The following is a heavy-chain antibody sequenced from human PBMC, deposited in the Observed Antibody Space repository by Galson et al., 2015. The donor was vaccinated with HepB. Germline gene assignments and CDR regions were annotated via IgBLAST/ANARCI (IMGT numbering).Heavy chain of an antibody. CDR2: ISSSSSYI. CDR3: ARRGYSGYDSWYFDL. D-gene: IGHD5-12*01. V-gene: IGHV3-21*01. CDR1: GFTFSSYS. Sequence: SLRLSCAASGFTFSSYSMNWVRQAPGKGLEWVSSISSSSSYIYYADSVKGRFTISRDNARNSLFLQINSLRAEDTAVYYCARRGYSGYDSWYFDLWGRGTLVTVSS. J-gene: IGHJ2*01.